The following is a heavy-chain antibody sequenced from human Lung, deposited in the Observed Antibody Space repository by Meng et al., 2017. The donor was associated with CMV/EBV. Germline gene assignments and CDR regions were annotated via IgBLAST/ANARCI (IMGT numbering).Heavy chain of an antibody. Sequence: KAYGDTFTGHYMHWGRQAPGQGLEWMGWINPSGGRTNYAEKFQDWVTMSRDTSISTAYMELSGLKSDDTAVYYCATSRCSGGSCQIDYWGQGSLVTVSS. V-gene: IGHV1-2*04. J-gene: IGHJ4*02. CDR3: ATSRCSGGSCQIDY. CDR1: GDTFTGHY. CDR2: INPSGGRT. D-gene: IGHD2-15*01.